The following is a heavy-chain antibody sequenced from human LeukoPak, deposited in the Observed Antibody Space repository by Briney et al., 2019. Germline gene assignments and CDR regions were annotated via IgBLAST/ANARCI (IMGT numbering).Heavy chain of an antibody. CDR3: AKEIVVVPAASIYYYYYMDV. V-gene: IGHV1-2*02. D-gene: IGHD2-2*01. Sequence: ASVKVSCKASGYTFTSYDINWVRQATGQGLEWMGWINPNSGGTNYAQKFQGRVTMTRDTSISTAYMELSRLRSDDTAVYYCAKEIVVVPAASIYYYYYMDVWGKGTTVTVSS. J-gene: IGHJ6*03. CDR2: INPNSGGT. CDR1: GYTFTSYD.